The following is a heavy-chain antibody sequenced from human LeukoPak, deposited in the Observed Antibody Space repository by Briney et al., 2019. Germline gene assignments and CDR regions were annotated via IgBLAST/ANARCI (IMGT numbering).Heavy chain of an antibody. Sequence: ASVKVSCKASGYRFRDYYMHWVRQAPGQGLEWMGWINPNSGGTMYAQKFQGRVAMTRDTSINTAYMELSRLTSDDTAVYYCARDLWNDYGGNSGGYWGQGTLVTVSS. V-gene: IGHV1-2*02. J-gene: IGHJ4*02. CDR3: ARDLWNDYGGNSGGY. CDR1: GYRFRDYY. CDR2: INPNSGGT. D-gene: IGHD4-23*01.